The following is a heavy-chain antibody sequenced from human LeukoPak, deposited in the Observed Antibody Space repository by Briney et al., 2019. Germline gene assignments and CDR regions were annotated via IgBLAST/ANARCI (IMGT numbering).Heavy chain of an antibody. CDR2: IWYGGSNK. CDR3: AKNYGVQVRPGDYYYYMDV. J-gene: IGHJ6*03. V-gene: IGHV3-30*02. CDR1: GFTFSSYG. D-gene: IGHD4-17*01. Sequence: GGSLRLSCAASGFTFSSYGMHWVRQAPGKGLEWVAVIWYGGSNKYYADSVKGRFTISRDNSKNTLYLQMNSLRAEDTAVYYCAKNYGVQVRPGDYYYYMDVWGKGTTVTVSS.